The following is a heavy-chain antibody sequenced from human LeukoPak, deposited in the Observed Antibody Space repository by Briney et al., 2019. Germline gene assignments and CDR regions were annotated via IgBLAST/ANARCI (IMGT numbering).Heavy chain of an antibody. Sequence: GGSLRLSCAASGFTFNNYAMYWVRQAPGKGLEWVSGIFGSGGSAHYADSVKGRFTISRENSKHTVYLQLDSLRVEDTAVYYCGKTTVGYSSGRYPGWPVDYWGQGTLVTVSS. J-gene: IGHJ4*02. CDR1: GFTFNNYA. D-gene: IGHD2-15*01. CDR3: GKTTVGYSSGRYPGWPVDY. V-gene: IGHV3-23*01. CDR2: IFGSGGSA.